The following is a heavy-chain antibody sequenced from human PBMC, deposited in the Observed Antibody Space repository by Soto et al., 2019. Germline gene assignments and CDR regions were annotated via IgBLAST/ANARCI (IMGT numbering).Heavy chain of an antibody. V-gene: IGHV1-69*01. D-gene: IGHD1-26*01. J-gene: IGHJ6*02. CDR3: ASNLLQGSYSAYYYYGMDV. CDR1: GGTFSSYA. Sequence: QVQLVQSGAEVQKPGSSVKVSCKASGGTFSSYAISWVRQAPGQGLEWMGGIIPIFGTANYAQKFQGRVTITADESTSTAYMELSSLRSEDTAVYYCASNLLQGSYSAYYYYGMDVWGQGTTVTVSS. CDR2: IIPIFGTA.